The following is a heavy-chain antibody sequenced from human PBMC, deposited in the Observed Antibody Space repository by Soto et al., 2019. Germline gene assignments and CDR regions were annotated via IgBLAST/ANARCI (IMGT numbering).Heavy chain of an antibody. CDR2: IWNDGSNE. CDR1: GFNFSSYG. Sequence: PGGSLRLSCEASGFNFSSYGIHWVRQAPGKGLEWVAFIWNDGSNEYYADSVKGRFTISRDNSKNTVYLQVSKLRAEDTAVYFCARDQTDSGGYSDSWGQGTLVTVSS. V-gene: IGHV3-33*01. J-gene: IGHJ4*02. D-gene: IGHD3-22*01. CDR3: ARDQTDSGGYSDS.